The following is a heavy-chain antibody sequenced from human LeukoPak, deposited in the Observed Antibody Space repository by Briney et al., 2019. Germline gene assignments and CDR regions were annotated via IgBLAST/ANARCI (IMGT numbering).Heavy chain of an antibody. CDR3: ARGRYDISTVHRFFYYGMDV. Sequence: GGSLRLSCAASGFSFCDFGMSWVRHAPGKGLEWVSGINWNGVGTSYIDSVKGRFTVSRDNAKNSLYLQMNSMRGEDTALYFCARGRYDISTVHRFFYYGMDVGGRGTPVTVS. CDR2: INWNGVGT. CDR1: GFSFCDFG. V-gene: IGHV3-20*04. D-gene: IGHD3-22*01. J-gene: IGHJ6*02.